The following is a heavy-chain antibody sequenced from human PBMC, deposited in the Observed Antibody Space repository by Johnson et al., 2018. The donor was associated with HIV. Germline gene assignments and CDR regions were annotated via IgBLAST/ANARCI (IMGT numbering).Heavy chain of an antibody. J-gene: IGHJ3*02. CDR3: ARRGGPEGWGAFDI. D-gene: IGHD6-19*01. Sequence: VQLVESGGGVVQPGGSLILSCAASGFTFSSYGMHWVRQAPGKGLEWVACVTGSGAATNYADSVKGRFTTYRDNSKNMLYLQMNSLGAEDTALYYCARRGGPEGWGAFDIWGQGTMVTVSS. CDR1: GFTFSSYG. CDR2: VTGSGAAT. V-gene: IGHV3-23*04.